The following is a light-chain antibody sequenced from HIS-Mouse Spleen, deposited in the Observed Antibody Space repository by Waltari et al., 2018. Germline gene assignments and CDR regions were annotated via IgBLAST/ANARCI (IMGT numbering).Light chain of an antibody. Sequence: SYQLTHPPSVSVSPGQTARITSSGAACPKKYAYWYQQKSGHAPVLVIYEDSKRPSGIPERFSGSSSGTMATLTISGAQVEDEADYYCYSTDSSGNHRVFGGGTKLTVL. CDR3: YSTDSSGNHRV. J-gene: IGLJ2*01. CDR2: EDS. V-gene: IGLV3-10*01. CDR1: ACPKKY.